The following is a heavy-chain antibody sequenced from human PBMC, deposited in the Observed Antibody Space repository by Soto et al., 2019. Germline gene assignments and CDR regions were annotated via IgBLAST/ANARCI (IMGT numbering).Heavy chain of an antibody. CDR1: GHSIRSSSYY. V-gene: IGHV4-39*02. CDR3: ARDGGITIFGVVPTFYGMDV. CDR2: IYYSGST. Sequence: SETLSLTCTVSGHSIRSSSYYWGWIRQPPGKGLEWIGSIYYSGSTYYNPSLKSRVTISVDTSKNQFSLKLSSVTAADTAVYYCARDGGITIFGVVPTFYGMDVWGQGTTVTVSS. J-gene: IGHJ6*02. D-gene: IGHD3-3*01.